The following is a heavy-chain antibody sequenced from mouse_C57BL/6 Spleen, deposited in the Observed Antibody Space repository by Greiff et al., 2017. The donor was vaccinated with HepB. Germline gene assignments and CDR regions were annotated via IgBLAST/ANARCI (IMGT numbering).Heavy chain of an antibody. CDR1: GYTFTDYE. V-gene: IGHV1-15*01. J-gene: IGHJ1*03. CDR2: IDPETGGT. D-gene: IGHD1-3*01. Sequence: VKLMESGAELVRPGASVTLSCKASGYTFTDYEMHWVKQTPVHGLEWIGAIDPETGGTAYNQKFKGKAILTADKSSSTAYMELRSLTSEDSAVYYCTREVGRYFDVWGTGTTVTVSS. CDR3: TREVGRYFDV.